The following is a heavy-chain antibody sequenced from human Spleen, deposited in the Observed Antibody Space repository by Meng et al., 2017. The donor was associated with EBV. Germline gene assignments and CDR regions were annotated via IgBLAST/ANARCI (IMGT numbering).Heavy chain of an antibody. Sequence: LQQARPGLVQPSGTPSLTCAVSGGSISSSNWWTWVRQPPGKGLEWIGEIYHSGSTNYNPSLQSRVTVSLDKSKNQFSLNLYSVTAADTAVYYCARGNPARRNWFDPWGQGALVTVSS. CDR3: ARGNPARRNWFDP. V-gene: IGHV4-4*02. CDR2: IYHSGST. J-gene: IGHJ5*02. CDR1: GGSISSSNW.